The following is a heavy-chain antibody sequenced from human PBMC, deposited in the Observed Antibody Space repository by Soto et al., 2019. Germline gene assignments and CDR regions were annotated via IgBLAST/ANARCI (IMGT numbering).Heavy chain of an antibody. CDR1: GFTFSSYS. V-gene: IGHV3-21*04. CDR3: ANFSEGELLGWFDP. Sequence: GGSLRLSCAASGFTFSSYSMNWVRQAPGKGLEWVSSISSSSSYIYYADSVKGRFTISRDNAKNSLYLQMNSLRAEDTAVYYCANFSEGELLGWFDPWGQGTLVTVSS. CDR2: ISSSSSYI. D-gene: IGHD1-26*01. J-gene: IGHJ5*02.